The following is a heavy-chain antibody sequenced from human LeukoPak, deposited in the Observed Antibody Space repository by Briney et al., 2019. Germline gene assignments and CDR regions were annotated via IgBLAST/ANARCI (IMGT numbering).Heavy chain of an antibody. CDR3: ARGDGPTVTADYFQN. CDR1: GCTFDDYG. J-gene: IGHJ1*01. CDR2: INWNSGVT. V-gene: IGHV3-20*04. Sequence: GGSLRLSCAASGCTFDDYGMSWVRQVPGRGLEWISGINWNSGVTGYADSVKGRFNISRDNAKNSLFLQNNIPRDDDAAFYYCARGDGPTVTADYFQNWGQGTLVTVS. D-gene: IGHD4-17*01.